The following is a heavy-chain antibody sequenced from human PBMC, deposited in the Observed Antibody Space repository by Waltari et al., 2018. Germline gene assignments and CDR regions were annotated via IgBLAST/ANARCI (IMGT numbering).Heavy chain of an antibody. CDR1: GFSFSAYW. D-gene: IGHD2-2*01. J-gene: IGHJ4*02. V-gene: IGHV3-7*03. Sequence: EVQLMESGGGLVQPGGSLRLSCAASGFSFSAYWMTWVRQAPGKGLERVANRKYDGSATYHVDSVNGRFTISRDNAKNSLYLQMNDVSAEDTAIYYCARGSTGYVRVWDCWGQGTVVTVSS. CDR2: RKYDGSAT. CDR3: ARGSTGYVRVWDC.